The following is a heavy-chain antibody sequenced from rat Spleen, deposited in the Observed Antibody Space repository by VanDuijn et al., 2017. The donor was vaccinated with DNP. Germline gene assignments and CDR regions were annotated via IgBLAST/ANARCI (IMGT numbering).Heavy chain of an antibody. CDR2: ISYESSST. Sequence: EVQLVESGGGLVQPGWSLKLSCAASGFTFSDYNMAWVRQAPKKGLELVAYISYESSSTYHGDSVKGRFTISRDNAESTLYLQMKSLRSEDSATYYCARGNYPGINTFDYWGQGVKVTVSS. J-gene: IGHJ2*01. D-gene: IGHD1-4*01. CDR3: ARGNYPGINTFDY. V-gene: IGHV5-22*01. CDR1: GFTFSDYN.